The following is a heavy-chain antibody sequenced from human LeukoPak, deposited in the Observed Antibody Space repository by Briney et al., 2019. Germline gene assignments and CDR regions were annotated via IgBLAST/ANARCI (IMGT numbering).Heavy chain of an antibody. CDR3: ARSRITAAGNWFDP. J-gene: IGHJ5*02. CDR2: MSSSGSTGGT. CDR1: GGSIGSYY. V-gene: IGHV4-4*07. Sequence: SETLSLTCIVSGGSIGSYYWSWIRQPAGKGLEWIGRMSSSGSTGGTNYNPSLKSRVTMSLDTSKNQFSLNLNSVTAADTAVYYCARSRITAAGNWFDPWGQGIHVTVSS. D-gene: IGHD6-13*01.